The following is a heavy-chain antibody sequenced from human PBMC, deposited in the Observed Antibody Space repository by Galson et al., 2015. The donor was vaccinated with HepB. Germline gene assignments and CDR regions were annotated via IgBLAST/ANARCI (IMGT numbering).Heavy chain of an antibody. J-gene: IGHJ4*02. CDR3: ARAKRNSCTNGVCYSF. Sequence: SVTVSCKASGGTFSSYAISWVRQAPGQGLGWMGGIIPIFGTANYAQKFQGRVTITADESTSTAYMELSSLRSEDTAVYYCARAKRNSCTNGVCYSFWGQGTLVTVSS. D-gene: IGHD2-8*01. V-gene: IGHV1-69*13. CDR2: IIPIFGTA. CDR1: GGTFSSYA.